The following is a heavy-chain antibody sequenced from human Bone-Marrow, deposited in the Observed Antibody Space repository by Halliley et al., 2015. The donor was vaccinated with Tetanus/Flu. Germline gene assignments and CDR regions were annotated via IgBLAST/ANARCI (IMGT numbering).Heavy chain of an antibody. V-gene: IGHV4-59*12. CDR2: IFYSAST. J-gene: IGHJ5*02. Sequence: CSVSGAPISSYYWNWIRQAPGKGLEWIGNIFYSASTKYSPSLESRVTISVDTSKNQFSLTLKSVTAADTAMYYCAKDLSGSLDTWGQGVQVTVSS. CDR1: GAPISSYY. D-gene: IGHD1-26*01. CDR3: AKDLSGSLDT.